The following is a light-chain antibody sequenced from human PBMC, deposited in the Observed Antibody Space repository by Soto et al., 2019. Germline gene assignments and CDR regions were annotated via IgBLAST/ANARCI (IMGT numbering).Light chain of an antibody. CDR3: QSYDNSLTGLHV. J-gene: IGLJ1*01. CDR2: GNN. Sequence: QSVLTQPPSVSGAPGQRVTISCTGSSSNIGAGYDVHWYQHLPGTAPTLLIYGNNYRPSGVPDRFSGSRSGTSASLAITGLQADDEAEYYCQSYDNSLTGLHVFGTGTKLTVL. CDR1: SSNIGAGYD. V-gene: IGLV1-40*01.